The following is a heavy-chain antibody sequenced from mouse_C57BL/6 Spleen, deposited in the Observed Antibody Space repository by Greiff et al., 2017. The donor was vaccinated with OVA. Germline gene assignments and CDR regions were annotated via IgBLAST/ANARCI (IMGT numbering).Heavy chain of an antibody. CDR3: ARGDYDEDIAMDY. V-gene: IGHV5-16*01. CDR2: INSDGSST. CDR1: GFTFSDYY. J-gene: IGHJ4*01. Sequence: EVQLQESEGGLVQPGSSMKLSCTASGFTFSDYYMAWVRQVPEKGLEWVANINSDGSSTYYLDSLKSRFILSRDNAKNLLYLHMSSLKSEDTATYYCARGDYDEDIAMDYWGQRTSVTVSS. D-gene: IGHD2-4*01.